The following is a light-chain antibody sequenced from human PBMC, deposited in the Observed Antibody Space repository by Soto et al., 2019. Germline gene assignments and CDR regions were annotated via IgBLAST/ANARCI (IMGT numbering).Light chain of an antibody. J-gene: IGKJ2*01. CDR1: QSISNW. V-gene: IGKV1-5*03. CDR3: QQYNSYWYT. CDR2: KAS. Sequence: DIQMTQSPSTLSASVGDRVAITCRASQSISNWLDWYQQKPGKAPKLLIYKASTLESGVPSRFSGSGSGTEFTLTISSLQPDDFATYFCQQYNSYWYTFGQGTKVDIK.